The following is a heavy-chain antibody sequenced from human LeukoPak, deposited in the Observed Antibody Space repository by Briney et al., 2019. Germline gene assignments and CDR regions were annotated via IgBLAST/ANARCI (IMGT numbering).Heavy chain of an antibody. CDR3: ARDVGGSGRYLNYYYYYGMDV. D-gene: IGHD3-10*01. Sequence: GGSLRLSCAASGFTFSSYSMNWVRQAPGKGLEWVSSISSSSSYIYYADSVKGRFTISRDNAKNSLYLQMNSLRAEDTAVYYCARDVGGSGRYLNYYYYYGMDVWGQGTTVTVSS. CDR2: ISSSSSYI. J-gene: IGHJ6*02. CDR1: GFTFSSYS. V-gene: IGHV3-21*01.